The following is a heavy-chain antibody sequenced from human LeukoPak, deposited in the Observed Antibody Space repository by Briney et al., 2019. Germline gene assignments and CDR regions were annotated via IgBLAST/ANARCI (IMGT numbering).Heavy chain of an antibody. CDR2: IRYDGSNK. V-gene: IGHV3-30*02. CDR1: GFTFSSYG. D-gene: IGHD3-22*01. CDR3: AKDGAAHGSSGYYYQD. Sequence: GGSLRLSCAASGFTFSSYGMHWVRQAPGKGLEWVAFIRYDGSNKYYADSVKGRFTISRDSSKNTLYLQMNSLRAEDGAVYYCAKDGAAHGSSGYYYQDWGQGTLVPVSS. J-gene: IGHJ1*01.